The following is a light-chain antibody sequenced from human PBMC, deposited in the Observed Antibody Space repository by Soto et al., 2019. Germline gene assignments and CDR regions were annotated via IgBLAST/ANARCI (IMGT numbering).Light chain of an antibody. J-gene: IGKJ4*01. V-gene: IGKV3D-15*01. CDR1: QSVSSN. CDR2: GAS. Sequence: IVMTQSPATLSVSPGERATLSCRASQSVSSNLAWYQQKPGQAPRLLIYGASTRATGIPARFSGSGAGTEFTLTISSLQSEDFAVSYCQQYNSWPPLTFGGGTKVEIK. CDR3: QQYNSWPPLT.